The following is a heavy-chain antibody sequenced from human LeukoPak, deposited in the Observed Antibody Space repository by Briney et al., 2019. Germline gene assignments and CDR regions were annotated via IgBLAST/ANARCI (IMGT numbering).Heavy chain of an antibody. J-gene: IGHJ5*02. Sequence: GESLKISCKGSGYSFTSYWISWVRQMPGKGLEWMGRIDPSDSYTNYSPSFQGHVTISADKSISTDYLQWSSLKASDTAMYYCAPHRGGLEDLTFDPWGQGTLVTVST. CDR1: GYSFTSYW. V-gene: IGHV5-10-1*01. CDR2: IDPSDSYT. CDR3: APHRGGLEDLTFDP. D-gene: IGHD3-10*01.